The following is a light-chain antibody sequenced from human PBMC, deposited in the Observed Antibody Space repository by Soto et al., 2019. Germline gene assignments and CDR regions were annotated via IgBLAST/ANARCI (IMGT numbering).Light chain of an antibody. Sequence: EIVMTQSPATLSVSPGERVTLSCRASQSVSSNLAWYQQKPGQPARLLIYVASTRATGIPARFSGSGSGTDFTLTISSLQSEDFAVYYCQQYNNWPPLTFGGGTKVEIK. J-gene: IGKJ4*01. CDR2: VAS. CDR1: QSVSSN. V-gene: IGKV3D-15*01. CDR3: QQYNNWPPLT.